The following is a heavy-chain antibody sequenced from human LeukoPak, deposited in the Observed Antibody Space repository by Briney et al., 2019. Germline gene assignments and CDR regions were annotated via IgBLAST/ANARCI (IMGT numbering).Heavy chain of an antibody. CDR2: ISSNGGST. D-gene: IGHD6-13*01. CDR3: VKGGSSWDGMAKLFDY. Sequence: PGGSLKLSCSASGFTFSSYDMHWVRQAPGKGLEYVSAISSNGGSTYYADSVKGRFTISRDNSKNTLYLQMSSLRAEDTAVYYCVKGGSSWDGMAKLFDYWGQGILVTVSS. V-gene: IGHV3-64D*09. CDR1: GFTFSSYD. J-gene: IGHJ4*02.